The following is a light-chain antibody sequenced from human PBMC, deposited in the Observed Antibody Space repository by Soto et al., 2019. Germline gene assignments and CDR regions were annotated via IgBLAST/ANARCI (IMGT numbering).Light chain of an antibody. CDR3: CSYTRTSNHYF. J-gene: IGLJ1*01. Sequence: QSALTQPASVSGSPGQSISISCTGTNTDVGGHHYVSWYQQHPGKAPKLVIYEVRYRPSGVSNRFSGSKSGNTASLTISGLQAEDEADYYCCSYTRTSNHYFFGGGTKLTVL. V-gene: IGLV2-14*03. CDR1: NTDVGGHHY. CDR2: EVR.